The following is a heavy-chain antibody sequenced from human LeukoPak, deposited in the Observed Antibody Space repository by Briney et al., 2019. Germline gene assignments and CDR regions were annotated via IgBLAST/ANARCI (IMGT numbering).Heavy chain of an antibody. CDR3: TTDKADIVVVPAAIYNYYYMDV. CDR2: IKSKTDGGTT. CDR1: GFTFNNAW. V-gene: IGHV3-15*01. Sequence: GSLRLSCAASGFTFNNAWMSWVRQAPGKGLEWVGRIKSKTDGGTTDYAAPVKGRFTISRDDSKNTLYLQMNSLKTEDTAVYYCTTDKADIVVVPAAIYNYYYMDVWGKGTTVTVSS. D-gene: IGHD2-2*01. J-gene: IGHJ6*03.